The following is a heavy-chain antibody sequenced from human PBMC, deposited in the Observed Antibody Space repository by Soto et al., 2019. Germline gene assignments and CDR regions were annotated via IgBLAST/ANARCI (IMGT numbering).Heavy chain of an antibody. V-gene: IGHV6-1*01. CDR3: ARDSSGYSSGWFYY. CDR2: TYYRSKWYN. D-gene: IGHD6-19*01. J-gene: IGHJ4*02. CDR1: GDSVSSNSDA. Sequence: SQTLSLTCAISGDSVSSNSDAWNWIRQSPSRGLEWMGRTYYRSKWYNDYAVSVKSRITIKPDTSKNQFSLQLNSVTPEDTAVYYCARDSSGYSSGWFYYWGQGTLVTVSS.